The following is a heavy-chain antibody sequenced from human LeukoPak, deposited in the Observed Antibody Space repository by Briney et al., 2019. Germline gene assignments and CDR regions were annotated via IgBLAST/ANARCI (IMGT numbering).Heavy chain of an antibody. CDR2: INPNSGGT. CDR1: GYTFTGYY. CDR3: ARVLQGYSSGWYQDY. V-gene: IGHV1-2*02. D-gene: IGHD6-19*01. Sequence: ASVKASCKASGYTFTGYYMHWVRQAPGQGLEWMGWINPNSGGTNYAQKFQGRVTMTRDTSISTAYMELSRLRSDDTAVYYCARVLQGYSSGWYQDYWGQGTLVTVSS. J-gene: IGHJ4*02.